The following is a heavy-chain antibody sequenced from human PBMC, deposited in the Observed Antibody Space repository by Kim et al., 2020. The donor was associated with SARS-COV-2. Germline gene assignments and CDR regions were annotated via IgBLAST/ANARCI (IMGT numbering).Heavy chain of an antibody. CDR3: ARHHVGSSWYPSNLGWFDP. CDR2: IYYSGST. CDR1: GGSISSSSYY. D-gene: IGHD6-13*01. Sequence: SETLSLTCTVSGGSISSSSYYWGWIRQPPGKGLEWIGSIYYSGSTYYNPSLKSRVTISVDTSKNQFSLKLSSVTAADTAVDYCARHHVGSSWYPSNLGWFDPWGQGTLVTVSS. J-gene: IGHJ5*02. V-gene: IGHV4-39*01.